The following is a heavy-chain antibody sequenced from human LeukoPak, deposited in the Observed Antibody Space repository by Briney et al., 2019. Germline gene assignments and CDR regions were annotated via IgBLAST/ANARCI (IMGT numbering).Heavy chain of an antibody. D-gene: IGHD5-12*01. CDR3: ARDMATLSYPWFDP. Sequence: PGGSLRLSCAASGFTFSSYSMNWVRQAPGKGLEWVSSISSSSSYIYYADSVKGRFTISRDNAKNSLYLQMNSLRAEDTAVYYCARDMATLSYPWFDPWGQGTLVTVSS. CDR2: ISSSSSYI. CDR1: GFTFSSYS. J-gene: IGHJ5*02. V-gene: IGHV3-21*01.